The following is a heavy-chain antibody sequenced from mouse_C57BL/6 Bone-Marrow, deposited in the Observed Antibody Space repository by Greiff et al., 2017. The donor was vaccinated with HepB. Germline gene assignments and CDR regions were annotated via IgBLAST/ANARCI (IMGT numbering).Heavy chain of an antibody. CDR2: ISSGGSYT. CDR1: GFTFSSYG. CDR3: ARREDDYDGGYFDV. Sequence: DVKLVESGGDLVKPGGSLKLSCAASGFTFSSYGMSWVRQTPDKRLEWVATISSGGSYTYYPDSVKGRFTISRDNAKNTLYLQMSSLKSEDTAMYYCARREDDYDGGYFDVWGTGTTVTVSS. J-gene: IGHJ1*03. V-gene: IGHV5-6*02. D-gene: IGHD2-4*01.